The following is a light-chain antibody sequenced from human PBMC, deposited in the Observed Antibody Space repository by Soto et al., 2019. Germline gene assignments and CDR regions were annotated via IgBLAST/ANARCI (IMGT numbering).Light chain of an antibody. CDR2: GNT. Sequence: QSFLTQPPSVSGAPGRRVTISCTGCSSNIGAGCEVHWYQHLPGKAPKLLIYGNTNRPSGVPDRFSGSKSGTSASLAITGLQAEDEADYYCQSYDSSLSASYVFGGGTKVTVL. V-gene: IGLV1-40*01. J-gene: IGLJ1*01. CDR3: QSYDSSLSASYV. CDR1: SSNIGAGCE.